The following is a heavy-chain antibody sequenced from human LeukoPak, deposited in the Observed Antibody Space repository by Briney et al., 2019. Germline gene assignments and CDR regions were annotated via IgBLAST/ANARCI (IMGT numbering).Heavy chain of an antibody. D-gene: IGHD3-3*01. CDR1: GGSISSYY. CDR3: ARRPGGWSGYYINWFDP. V-gene: IGHV4-4*07. CDR2: IYTSGST. J-gene: IGHJ5*02. Sequence: SETLSLTCTVSGGSISSYYWSWIRQPAGKGLEWIGRIYTSGSTNYNPSLKSRVTMSVDTSKNQFSLKLSSVTAADTAVYYCARRPGGWSGYYINWFDPWGQGTLVTVSS.